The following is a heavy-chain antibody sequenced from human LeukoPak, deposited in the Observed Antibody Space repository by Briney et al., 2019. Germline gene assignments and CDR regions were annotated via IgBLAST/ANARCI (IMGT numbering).Heavy chain of an antibody. V-gene: IGHV4-34*01. J-gene: IGHJ6*04. CDR2: INHSGST. Sequence: SETLSLTCAVYGGSFSGYYWSWIRQPPGKGLEWIGEINHSGSTNYNPSLKSRVTISVDTSKNQSSLQLNSVTPEDTAVYYCARDFKLGLILGFDWLFLDVWGKGTTVTVSS. D-gene: IGHD3-9*01. CDR3: ARDFKLGLILGFDWLFLDV. CDR1: GGSFSGYY.